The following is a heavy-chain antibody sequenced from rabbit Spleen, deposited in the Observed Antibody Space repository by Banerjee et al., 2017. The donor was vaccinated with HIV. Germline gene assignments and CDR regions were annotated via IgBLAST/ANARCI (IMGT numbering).Heavy chain of an antibody. CDR2: IDPVFGSA. J-gene: IGHJ6*01. CDR3: GRGGGL. V-gene: IGHV1S7*01. Sequence: QLEESAGGLVQPGGSLKLSCKASGFTLSSYYMNWVRQAPGKGLQWIGSIDPVFGSASYASWVNGSFTISRENTKKTVSLQLNSLTAGDTTTYFCGRGGGLWGQGTLVTVS. CDR1: GFTLSSYY.